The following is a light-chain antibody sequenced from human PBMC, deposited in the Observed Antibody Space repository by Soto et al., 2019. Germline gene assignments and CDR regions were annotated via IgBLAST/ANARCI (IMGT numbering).Light chain of an antibody. CDR3: QQYDSSPWT. Sequence: ESVLTQSPGTLSLSPGERATLSCRASQSVSSSFLAWYQLKPGQAPRLLIYGGSSRATGIPDRFSGSGSGTDFTLTISRLEPEDFAVYYCQQYDSSPWTFGQGTKVEIK. J-gene: IGKJ1*01. CDR2: GGS. V-gene: IGKV3-20*01. CDR1: QSVSSSF.